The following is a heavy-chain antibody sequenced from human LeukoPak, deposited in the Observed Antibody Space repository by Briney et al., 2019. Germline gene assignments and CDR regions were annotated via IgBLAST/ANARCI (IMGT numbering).Heavy chain of an antibody. CDR2: IYHSGST. V-gene: IGHV4-30-2*01. CDR3: ARGYSSSSGFDY. D-gene: IGHD6-6*01. CDR1: GGSISSGGYY. J-gene: IGHJ4*02. Sequence: SETLSLTCTVSGGSISSGGYYWSWIRQPPGKGLEWIGYIYHSGSTYYNPSLKSRVTISVDRSKNQFSLKLSSVTAADTAVYYCARGYSSSSGFDYWGQGTLVTVSS.